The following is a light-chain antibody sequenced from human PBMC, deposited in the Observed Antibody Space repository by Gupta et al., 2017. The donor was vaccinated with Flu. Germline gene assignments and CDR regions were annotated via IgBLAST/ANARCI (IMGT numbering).Light chain of an antibody. CDR2: GAS. CDR1: QTVSSSY. V-gene: IGKV3-20*01. J-gene: IGKJ1*01. CDR3: QQYGNSPQT. Sequence: ERTNPSCRASQTVSSSYLAWYQHKPGQAPRLLIYGASSRATGIPDRFSGSGSGTDFTLSISRLEPEDFAVYYCQQYGNSPQTFGQGTKVEIK.